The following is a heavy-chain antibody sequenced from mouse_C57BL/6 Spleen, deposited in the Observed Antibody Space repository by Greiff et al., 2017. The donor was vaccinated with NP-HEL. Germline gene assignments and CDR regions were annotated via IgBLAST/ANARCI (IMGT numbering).Heavy chain of an antibody. V-gene: IGHV1-4*01. CDR3: ERVGTTVVEAMDY. Sequence: VMLVESGAELARPGASVKMSCKASGYTFTSYTMHWVKQRPGQGLEWIGYINPSSGYTKYNQKFKDKATLTADKSSSTAYMQLSSLTSEDSAVYYCERVGTTVVEAMDYWGQGTSVTVSS. CDR1: GYTFTSYT. D-gene: IGHD1-1*01. J-gene: IGHJ4*01. CDR2: INPSSGYT.